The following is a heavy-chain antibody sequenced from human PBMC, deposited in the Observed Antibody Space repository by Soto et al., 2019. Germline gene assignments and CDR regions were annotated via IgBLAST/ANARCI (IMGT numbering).Heavy chain of an antibody. CDR1: AYSFTSYW. J-gene: IGHJ3*02. D-gene: IGHD3-22*01. CDR3: ARQYYYDSSGYYYYAFDI. Sequence: GESLKISCKGSAYSFTSYWIGWVRQMPGKGLEWMGIIYPGDSDTRYSPSFQGQVTISADKSISTAYLQWSSLKASDTAMYYCARQYYYDSSGYYYYAFDIWGQGTMVTVSS. V-gene: IGHV5-51*01. CDR2: IYPGDSDT.